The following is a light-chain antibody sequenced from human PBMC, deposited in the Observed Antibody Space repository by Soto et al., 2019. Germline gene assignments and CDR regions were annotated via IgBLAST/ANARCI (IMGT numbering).Light chain of an antibody. Sequence: QAVVTQPPSVSGAPGQRVTISCTGSSSNVGAGYDVHWYQQLPGTAPKLLIYENSNRPSGVPDRFTGSKSGASASLAITGLQAEDEVDYYCQSYDSSLSGDVFGTGTKVTVL. V-gene: IGLV1-40*03. CDR3: QSYDSSLSGDV. CDR1: SSNVGAGYD. CDR2: ENS. J-gene: IGLJ1*01.